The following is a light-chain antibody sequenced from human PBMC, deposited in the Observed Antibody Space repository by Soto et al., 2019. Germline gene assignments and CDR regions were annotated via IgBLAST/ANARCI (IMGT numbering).Light chain of an antibody. V-gene: IGKV3-15*01. J-gene: IGKJ2*01. CDR2: GAS. CDR3: QQYNNWPPMYT. CDR1: QSVSSN. Sequence: EIVMTQSPVTLSVSPGERATLSCRASQSVSSNLAWYQQKPGQAPRLLIYGASTRDTGIPGRFSGSGSGTEFTLTISSLQSEDFAVYYCQQYNNWPPMYTFGQGTKLEIK.